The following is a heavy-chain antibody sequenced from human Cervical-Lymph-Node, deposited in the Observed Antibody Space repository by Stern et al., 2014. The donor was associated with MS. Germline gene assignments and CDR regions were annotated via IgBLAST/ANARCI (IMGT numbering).Heavy chain of an antibody. D-gene: IGHD1-26*01. Sequence: VQLEESGAEVKKPGASVKVSCKASGYTFTSYYIHWVRQAPGQGLEWMGIIKPSGGSTSYAQKFQGRVTMTRDTSTSTVYMELSSLRSEDTAVYYCARGGRYSGSYEGGFDYWGQGTLVTVSS. J-gene: IGHJ4*02. CDR1: GYTFTSYY. CDR3: ARGGRYSGSYEGGFDY. CDR2: IKPSGGST. V-gene: IGHV1-46*01.